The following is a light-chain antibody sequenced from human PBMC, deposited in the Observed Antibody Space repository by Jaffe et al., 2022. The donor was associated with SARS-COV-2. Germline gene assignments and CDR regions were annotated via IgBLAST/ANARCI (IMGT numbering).Light chain of an antibody. CDR2: VAS. Sequence: DIQMTQSPSSLSASVGDRVTITCRASQSISTYLNWYQQRPGKAPNLLIYVASNLQSGVPSRFSGSGSGTDFTLTISSLQPEDFATYYCLQSYNTPWTFGQGTKVEIK. CDR1: QSISTY. V-gene: IGKV1-39*01. CDR3: LQSYNTPWT. J-gene: IGKJ1*01.